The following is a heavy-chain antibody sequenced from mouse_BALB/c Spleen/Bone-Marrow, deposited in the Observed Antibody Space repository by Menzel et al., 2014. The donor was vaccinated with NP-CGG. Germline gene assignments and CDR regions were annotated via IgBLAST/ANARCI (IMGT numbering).Heavy chain of an antibody. D-gene: IGHD2-2*01. CDR1: GYTFTDYN. CDR2: INPNYDST. CDR3: ARRDGYDSYFDY. V-gene: IGHV1-18*01. J-gene: IGHJ2*01. Sequence: EVQLVESGAELVKPGASVKISCKASGYTFTDYNMDWVKQSHGESLEWIGDINPNYDSTSYNQKLKGKATLTVDKSSSTAYMELRSLTSEDTAVYYCARRDGYDSYFDYWGQGTTRTVSS.